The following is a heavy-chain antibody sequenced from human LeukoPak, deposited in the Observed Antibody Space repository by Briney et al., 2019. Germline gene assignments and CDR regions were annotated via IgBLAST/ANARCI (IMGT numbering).Heavy chain of an antibody. CDR2: IKDDGSDK. CDR1: GFTFSSFW. V-gene: IGHV3-7*05. Sequence: GGSLTLSCAASGFTFSSFWLSWVRQAPGKGLEWVANIKDDGSDKYYVDSVKGRFTISRDNAKNSLYLQINSLRAEDTAVYYCARELTRGISSGWLYWGQGALVTVSS. J-gene: IGHJ4*02. D-gene: IGHD6-19*01. CDR3: ARELTRGISSGWLY.